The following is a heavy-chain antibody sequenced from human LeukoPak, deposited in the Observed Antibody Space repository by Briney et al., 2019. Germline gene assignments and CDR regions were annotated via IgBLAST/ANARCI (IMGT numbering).Heavy chain of an antibody. CDR1: GFTFSSYE. J-gene: IGHJ4*02. Sequence: GGSLRLSCAASGFTFSSYEMNWVRQAPGKGLQWVSDISSSGTTIYYADSVKGRFTISRDNAKNSLYLQMNSLRAEDTAIYYCAKPHSSGWYYFDSWGLGTLVTVSS. D-gene: IGHD6-19*01. CDR2: ISSSGTTI. V-gene: IGHV3-48*03. CDR3: AKPHSSGWYYFDS.